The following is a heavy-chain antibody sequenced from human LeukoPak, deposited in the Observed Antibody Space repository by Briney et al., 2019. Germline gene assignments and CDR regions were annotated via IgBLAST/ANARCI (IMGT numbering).Heavy chain of an antibody. J-gene: IGHJ4*02. V-gene: IGHV3-23*01. D-gene: IGHD5-12*01. Sequence: GGSLRLSCAASGFSFNSYAMSWVRQAPGEGLEWVSIIIASSGATFYADSVKGRFTISRDTSNNPLYLQLNSLRLEDTAVYYCAKGGYDYIEVAYFDFWGQGTLVTVSS. CDR3: AKGGYDYIEVAYFDF. CDR2: IIASSGAT. CDR1: GFSFNSYA.